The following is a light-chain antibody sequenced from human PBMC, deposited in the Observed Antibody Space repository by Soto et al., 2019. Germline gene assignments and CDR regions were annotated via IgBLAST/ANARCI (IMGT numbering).Light chain of an antibody. CDR3: QQRSNWPIT. Sequence: EIVLTQSPDTLSLSPGERATLSCRASQSVYSYLAWYQQKPGQAPRLLIYDASNRATGIPARFRGSGSGTDFTLTISSLDPEDFAVYYCQQRSNWPITFGQGTRLEIK. CDR1: QSVYSY. J-gene: IGKJ5*01. CDR2: DAS. V-gene: IGKV3-11*01.